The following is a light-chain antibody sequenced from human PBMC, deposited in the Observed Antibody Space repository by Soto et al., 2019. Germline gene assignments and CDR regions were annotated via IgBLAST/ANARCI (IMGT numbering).Light chain of an antibody. J-gene: IGLJ3*02. Sequence: QSELTQPPSASGTPGQRVTISCSGSSSNIGSNYVYWYQQLPGTAPKLLIYSNNQRPSGVPDRFSGSKSGTSASLAISGLRSEDEADYYCAAWDDSLSGPVFGGGTQLTVL. CDR1: SSNIGSNY. V-gene: IGLV1-47*02. CDR3: AAWDDSLSGPV. CDR2: SNN.